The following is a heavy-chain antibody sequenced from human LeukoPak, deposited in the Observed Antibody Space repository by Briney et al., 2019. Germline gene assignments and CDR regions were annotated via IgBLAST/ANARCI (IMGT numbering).Heavy chain of an antibody. Sequence: GGSLRLSCAASGFTFSSYSMNWVRQAPGKGLEGVSHITASGTAMFYADSVKGRLTISRDNAKNSLYLQMNSLRDEDTAVYYCASSGSYRFDYWGQGTLVTVSS. CDR3: ASSGSYRFDY. J-gene: IGHJ4*02. V-gene: IGHV3-48*02. D-gene: IGHD1-26*01. CDR2: ITASGTAM. CDR1: GFTFSSYS.